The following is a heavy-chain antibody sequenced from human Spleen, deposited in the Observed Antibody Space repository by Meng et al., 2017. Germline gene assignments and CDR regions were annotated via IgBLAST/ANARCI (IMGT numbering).Heavy chain of an antibody. V-gene: IGHV3-74*01. CDR3: AMRLEFGFFYYGMDV. CDR1: GFTFSGHW. Sequence: GESLKISCAASGFTFSGHWMHWVRQAPGKGLVWVSRINTDGSTTTYADSVKGRFTISRDNSKNTLYLQMNSLRAEDTAVYYCAMRLEFGFFYYGMDVWGQGTTVTVSS. D-gene: IGHD3-10*01. J-gene: IGHJ6*02. CDR2: INTDGSTT.